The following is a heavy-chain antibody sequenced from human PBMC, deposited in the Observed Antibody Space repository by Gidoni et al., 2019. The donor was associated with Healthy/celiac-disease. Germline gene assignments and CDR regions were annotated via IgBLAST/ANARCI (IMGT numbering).Heavy chain of an antibody. J-gene: IGHJ5*02. CDR1: GFPFSSYW. Sequence: EVQLVESGGGLVQPGGSLRLSCSASGFPFSSYWMIWVRQAPGKGLEWVANIKQDGSEKYYLDSVKGRFTISRDNAKNSLYLQMNSLRAEDTAVYYCAREGGAYYDFWSGYYSTPGLFDPWGQGTLVTVS. CDR3: AREGGAYYDFWSGYYSTPGLFDP. CDR2: IKQDGSEK. V-gene: IGHV3-7*03. D-gene: IGHD3-3*01.